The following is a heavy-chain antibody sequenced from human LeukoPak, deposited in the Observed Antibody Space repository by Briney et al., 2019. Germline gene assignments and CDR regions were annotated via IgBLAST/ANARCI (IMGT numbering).Heavy chain of an antibody. CDR2: ISGSGGST. CDR1: GFTFSSYS. D-gene: IGHD3-22*01. Sequence: GGSLRLSCAASGFTFSSYSMNWVRQAPGKGLEWVSAISGSGGSTYYADSVKGRFTISRDNSKNTLYLQMNSLRAEDTAVYYCAKDSSGYDPSWFDPWGQGTLVTVSS. V-gene: IGHV3-23*01. CDR3: AKDSSGYDPSWFDP. J-gene: IGHJ5*02.